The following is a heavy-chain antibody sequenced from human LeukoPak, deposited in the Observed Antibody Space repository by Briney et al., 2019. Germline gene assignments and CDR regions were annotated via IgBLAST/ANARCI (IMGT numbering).Heavy chain of an antibody. CDR2: ISSISSYI. CDR3: ARDPEGRYYFDY. Sequence: GGSLRLSCAASGFTFSIYSMSWVRQAPGKGLEWVSSISSISSYIYYADSVKGRFTISRDNSKNTLYLQMNSLRAEDTAVYYCARDPEGRYYFDYWGQGTLVTVSS. D-gene: IGHD1-14*01. V-gene: IGHV3-21*04. CDR1: GFTFSIYS. J-gene: IGHJ4*02.